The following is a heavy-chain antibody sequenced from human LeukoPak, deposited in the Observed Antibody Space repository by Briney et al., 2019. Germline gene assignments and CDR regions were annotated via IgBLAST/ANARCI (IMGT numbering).Heavy chain of an antibody. CDR1: GFPFSRHA. Sequence: HAGGSLRLSCAASGFPFSRHAMSWVRQPPGKGLEWVSAISNGNTYYADSVRGRFTISRDDSKNTVYLQMNSLRDEDTALYYCVREAGYCASVCLKSNWFDPWGQGTLATVSS. CDR3: VREAGYCASVCLKSNWFDP. D-gene: IGHD2-21*02. V-gene: IGHV3-23*01. CDR2: ISNGNT. J-gene: IGHJ5*02.